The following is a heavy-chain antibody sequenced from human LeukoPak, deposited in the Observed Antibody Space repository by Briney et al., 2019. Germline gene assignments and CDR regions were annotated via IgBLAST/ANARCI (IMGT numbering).Heavy chain of an antibody. CDR1: GFAFNTYA. V-gene: IGHV3-30*02. CDR2: IWHDGSHK. Sequence: GGSLRLSCAASGFAFNTYAMHWVRQAPGQGLEWVALIWHDGSHKFYSNSVRGQFTISRDNSKNTLYLQMNSLRAEDTAVYYCAREEVRGAREYYYGMDVWGQGTTVTVSS. J-gene: IGHJ6*02. CDR3: AREEVRGAREYYYGMDV. D-gene: IGHD3-10*01.